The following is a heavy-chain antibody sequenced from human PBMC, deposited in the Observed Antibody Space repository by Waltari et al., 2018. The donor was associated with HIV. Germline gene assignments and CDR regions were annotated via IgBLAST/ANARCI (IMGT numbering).Heavy chain of an antibody. D-gene: IGHD4-17*01. Sequence: QLQLQESGPGLVKPSETLSLTCTVSGGSISSSRYYWGWIRQPPGKGLEWIGSIYYSGSTYYNPSLKSRVTISVDTSKNQFSLKLSSVTAADTAVYYCVSGRVTTSIADFDYWGQGTLVTVSS. CDR2: IYYSGST. CDR1: GGSISSSRYY. V-gene: IGHV4-39*01. J-gene: IGHJ4*02. CDR3: VSGRVTTSIADFDY.